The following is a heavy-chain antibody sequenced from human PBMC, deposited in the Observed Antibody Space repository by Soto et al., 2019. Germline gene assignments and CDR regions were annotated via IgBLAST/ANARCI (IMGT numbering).Heavy chain of an antibody. CDR3: ASHSSIAAPNWFDP. D-gene: IGHD6-6*01. CDR2: IKQDGSEK. J-gene: IGHJ5*02. Sequence: PGGSLRHSCASSGGTCSSYWMILVRQAPGKGLEWVANIKQDGSEKYYVDSVKGRFTISRDNAKNSLHLQMNSLRAEDTAVYYCASHSSIAAPNWFDPWGQGTLVTVSS. CDR1: GGTCSSYW. V-gene: IGHV3-7*01.